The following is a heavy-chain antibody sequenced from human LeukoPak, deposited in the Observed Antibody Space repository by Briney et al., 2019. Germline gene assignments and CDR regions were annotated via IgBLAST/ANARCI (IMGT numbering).Heavy chain of an antibody. J-gene: IGHJ6*03. D-gene: IGHD2-2*01. CDR2: IWYDGSNK. V-gene: IGHV3-33*01. Sequence: GRSLSLFCAASGFTFSSYGMQWVRQARGKGVECVAVIWYDGSNKYYADSVTGRFTISTDNSENTLYLQMNSLRAEDTAVYYCARDENIRYCSSTSCHATYYYYMDVWGKGTTVTVSS. CDR3: ARDENIRYCSSTSCHATYYYYMDV. CDR1: GFTFSSYG.